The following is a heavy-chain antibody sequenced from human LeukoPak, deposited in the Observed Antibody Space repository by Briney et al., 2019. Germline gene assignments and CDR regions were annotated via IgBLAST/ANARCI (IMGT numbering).Heavy chain of an antibody. V-gene: IGHV1-18*01. CDR1: GYTFNSYG. D-gene: IGHD3-22*01. CDR2: ISAYNGHT. J-gene: IGHJ4*02. CDR3: ARLFQRNELNYYDSSGYSLGY. Sequence: ASVKVSCKASGYTFNSYGISWVRQAPGQGLEWMGWISAYNGHTNYAQKFQGRVTMTTDTSPSTAYMDLRSLRSDDTAVYYCARLFQRNELNYYDSSGYSLGYWGQGTLVTVSS.